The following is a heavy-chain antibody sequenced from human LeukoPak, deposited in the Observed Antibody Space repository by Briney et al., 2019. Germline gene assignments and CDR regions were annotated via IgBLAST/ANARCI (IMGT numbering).Heavy chain of an antibody. Sequence: GGSLRLSCAASGFSFSSYWMSWVRQAPGKGLEWVANIKQDGSDKYHLTSVRGRFTISRDNAKNSLFLQMNSLRVEDTAVYYCARGGGHLDCWGQGTLVTVSS. J-gene: IGHJ4*02. CDR3: ARGGGHLDC. D-gene: IGHD4-23*01. V-gene: IGHV3-7*03. CDR1: GFSFSSYW. CDR2: IKQDGSDK.